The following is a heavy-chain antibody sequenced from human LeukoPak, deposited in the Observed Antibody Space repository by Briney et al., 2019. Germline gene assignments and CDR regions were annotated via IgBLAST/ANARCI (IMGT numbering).Heavy chain of an antibody. CDR2: IDRDGSRI. J-gene: IGHJ6*02. CDR3: ARNNGMDV. Sequence: GGSLRLSCVASGFTFGKYWMHWVRQAPGKGLVWVSRIDRDGSRINYADSVKGRFTISRDNAKNSLYLQMNSLRAEDTALYHCARNNGMDVWGQGTTVIVSS. CDR1: GFTFGKYW. V-gene: IGHV3-74*01.